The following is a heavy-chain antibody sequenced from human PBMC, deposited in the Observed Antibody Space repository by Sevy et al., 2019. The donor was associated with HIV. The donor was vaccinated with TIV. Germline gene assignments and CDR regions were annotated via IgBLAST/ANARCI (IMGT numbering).Heavy chain of an antibody. Sequence: GGSLXLXCAASGXXXSDYWMXWXXQXXXKXLEWXXXXXXXXGAXYYASSVKGRFTISRDNAKNSLFLQMNSLRVEDTAVYYCARAFXXXAXXXXXXGQGSLVTVSS. CDR1: GXXXSDYW. CDR3: ARAFXXXAXXXXX. J-gene: IGHJ4*02. CDR2: XXXXXGAX. V-gene: IGHV3-7*03.